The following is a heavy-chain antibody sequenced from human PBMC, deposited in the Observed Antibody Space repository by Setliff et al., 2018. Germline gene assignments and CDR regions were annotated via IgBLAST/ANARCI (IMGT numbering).Heavy chain of an antibody. Sequence: GGSLRLSCAAFGFTFNTYAMSWVSQPPGKGLEWVSSISDTARGIYYSDSVRGRFTISRDKAQKTLYLHMNSLRAKDTPFYYCASINIVATIWDYWGQGTLVTVSS. J-gene: IGHJ4*02. V-gene: IGHV3-23*01. D-gene: IGHD5-12*01. CDR2: ISDTARGI. CDR1: GFTFNTYA. CDR3: ASINIVATIWDY.